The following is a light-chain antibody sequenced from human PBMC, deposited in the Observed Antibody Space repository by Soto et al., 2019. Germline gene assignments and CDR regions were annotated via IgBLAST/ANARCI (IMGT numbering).Light chain of an antibody. CDR2: EVS. J-gene: IGLJ3*02. CDR1: SSDVGSYKL. V-gene: IGLV2-23*02. Sequence: QSALTQPASVSGSPGQSITISCTGTSSDVGSYKLVSWYQQHPGKAPKLMIYEVSKRPSGVSNRISGSKSGNTASLTISGLQAEDEADYYCCSYAGSSTFKVFGGGTKLTVL. CDR3: CSYAGSSTFKV.